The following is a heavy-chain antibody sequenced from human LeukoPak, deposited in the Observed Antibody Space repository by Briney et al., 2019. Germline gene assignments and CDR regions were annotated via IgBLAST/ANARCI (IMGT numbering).Heavy chain of an antibody. CDR2: ITVSGDST. D-gene: IGHD6-13*01. CDR3: ALRYTTSWYFDD. Sequence: GVSLRLSCAASGFTFTTYAMSWVRQAPGKGLEWVSAITVSGDSTYYAGSVRGRFTISRDNSKNTLYLQMNSLRAEDTAVYYCALRYTTSWYFDDWGQGTLVTVSS. CDR1: GFTFTTYA. J-gene: IGHJ4*02. V-gene: IGHV3-23*01.